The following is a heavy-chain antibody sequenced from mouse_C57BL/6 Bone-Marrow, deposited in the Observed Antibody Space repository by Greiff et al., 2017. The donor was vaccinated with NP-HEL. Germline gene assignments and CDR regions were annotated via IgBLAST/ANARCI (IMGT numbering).Heavy chain of an antibody. D-gene: IGHD2-12*01. Sequence: EVKLVESGGGLVKPGGSLKLSCAASGFTFSDYGMHWVRQAPEQGLEWVAYLRSGSSTIYYVDTVKGRFPISRDNAKNTLFMQMTSLRSEDTAMYYCARTFYYSLYYYAMDYWGQGTSVTVSS. CDR1: GFTFSDYG. J-gene: IGHJ4*01. CDR3: ARTFYYSLYYYAMDY. CDR2: LRSGSSTI. V-gene: IGHV5-17*01.